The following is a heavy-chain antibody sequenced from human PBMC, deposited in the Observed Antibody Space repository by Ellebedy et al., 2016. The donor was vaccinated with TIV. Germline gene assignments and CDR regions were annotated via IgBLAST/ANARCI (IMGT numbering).Heavy chain of an antibody. V-gene: IGHV3-30*04. Sequence: GESLKISXAASGFTFSSYAMHWVRQAPGKGLEWVAVISYDGSNKYYADSVKGRFTISRDNSKNTLYLQMNSLRAEDTAVYYCASRPVVRWTGIDYWGQGTLVTVSS. CDR3: ASRPVVRWTGIDY. CDR2: ISYDGSNK. CDR1: GFTFSSYA. J-gene: IGHJ4*02. D-gene: IGHD4-23*01.